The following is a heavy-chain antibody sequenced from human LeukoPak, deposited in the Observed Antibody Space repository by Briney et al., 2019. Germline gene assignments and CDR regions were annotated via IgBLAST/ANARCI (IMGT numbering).Heavy chain of an antibody. CDR3: AKDVSALSHYYGMDV. V-gene: IGHV3-23*01. J-gene: IGHJ6*02. CDR1: GFTFSSYA. D-gene: IGHD2/OR15-2a*01. Sequence: GGSLRLSCAASGFTFSSYAMSWVRQAPGKGLEWVSAISGSGGSTYYADSVKGRFTISRDNSKNTLYLQMNSLRAEDTAVYYCAKDVSALSHYYGMDVWGQGTTVTVSS. CDR2: ISGSGGST.